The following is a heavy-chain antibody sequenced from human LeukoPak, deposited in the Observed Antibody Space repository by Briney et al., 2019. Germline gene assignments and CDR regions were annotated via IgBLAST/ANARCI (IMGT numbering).Heavy chain of an antibody. J-gene: IGHJ4*02. Sequence: TGGSLRLSCADSGFTFDDYAMHRVRQAPGKGLEWVSGISWNSGSIGYADSVKGRFTISRDNAKNSLYLQMNSLRAEDTALYYCARETSSRYFDYWGQGTLVTVSS. CDR3: ARETSSRYFDY. CDR2: ISWNSGSI. CDR1: GFTFDDYA. V-gene: IGHV3-9*01.